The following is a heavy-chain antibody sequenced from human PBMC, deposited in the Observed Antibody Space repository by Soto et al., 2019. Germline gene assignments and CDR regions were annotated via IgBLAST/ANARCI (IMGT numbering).Heavy chain of an antibody. CDR3: ARGGASIDIVVVPAAKNAFDI. CDR2: INHSGST. J-gene: IGHJ3*02. CDR1: GGSFSGYY. V-gene: IGHV4-34*01. D-gene: IGHD2-2*01. Sequence: QVQLQQWDAGLLKPSETLSLTCAVYGGSFSGYYWSWIRQPPGKGLEWIGEINHSGSTNYNPSLKSRVTISVDTSKNQFSLKLSSVTAADTAVYYCARGGASIDIVVVPAAKNAFDIWGQGTMVTVSS.